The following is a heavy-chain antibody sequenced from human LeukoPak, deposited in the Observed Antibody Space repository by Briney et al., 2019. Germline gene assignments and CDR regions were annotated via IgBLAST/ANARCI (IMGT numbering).Heavy chain of an antibody. CDR1: GYTFTSYG. CDR2: INAGNGNT. V-gene: IGHV1-3*01. CDR3: AREEKDGGSGYYDY. D-gene: IGHD3-22*01. J-gene: IGHJ4*02. Sequence: ASVKVSCKASGYTFTSYGISWVRQAPGQGLEWMGWINAGNGNTKYSQKFQGRVTITRDTSASTAYMELSSLRSEDTAVYYCAREEKDGGSGYYDYWGQGTLVTVSS.